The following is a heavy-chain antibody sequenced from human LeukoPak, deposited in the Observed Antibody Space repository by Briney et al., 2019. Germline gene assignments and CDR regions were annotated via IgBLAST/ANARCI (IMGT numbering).Heavy chain of an antibody. CDR3: AKGQATYGSGSPFDY. D-gene: IGHD3-10*01. Sequence: PGGSLRLSCAASGFTFSSYGMHWVRQAPGKGLEWVAFIRYDGSNKYYADSVKGRFTISRDNSKNTLYLQMNSLRAEDTAVYYCAKGQATYGSGSPFDYWGQGTLVTVSS. CDR2: IRYDGSNK. J-gene: IGHJ4*02. V-gene: IGHV3-30*02. CDR1: GFTFSSYG.